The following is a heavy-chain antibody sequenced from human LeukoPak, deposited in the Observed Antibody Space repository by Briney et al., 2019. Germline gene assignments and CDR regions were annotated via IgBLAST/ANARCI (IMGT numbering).Heavy chain of an antibody. CDR3: ARRYCSGGSCYALFFDY. CDR2: ISSNGGST. D-gene: IGHD2-15*01. V-gene: IGHV3-64*01. J-gene: IGHJ4*02. CDR1: GFTFSSYA. Sequence: GGSLRLSCAASGFTFSSYAMHWVRQAPGKGLEYVSAISSNGGSTYYANSVKGRFTISRDNSKNTLYLQMGSLRAEDVAVYYCARRYCSGGSCYALFFDYWGQGTLVTVSS.